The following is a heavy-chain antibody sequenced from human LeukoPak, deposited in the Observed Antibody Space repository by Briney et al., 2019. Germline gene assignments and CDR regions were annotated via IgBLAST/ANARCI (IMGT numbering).Heavy chain of an antibody. Sequence: SVKVSCKASGGTFSSYAISWVRQATGQGLEWTGGIVPIFGTANYAQKFQGRVTITADESTSTAYMELSSLRSEDTAVYYCARGTDYYGSGSYYYYGMDVRGQGTTVTVSS. CDR2: IVPIFGTA. J-gene: IGHJ6*02. CDR3: ARGTDYYGSGSYYYYGMDV. V-gene: IGHV1-69*13. CDR1: GGTFSSYA. D-gene: IGHD3-10*01.